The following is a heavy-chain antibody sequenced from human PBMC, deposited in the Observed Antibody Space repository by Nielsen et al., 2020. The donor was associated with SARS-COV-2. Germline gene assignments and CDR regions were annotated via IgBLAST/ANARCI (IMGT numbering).Heavy chain of an antibody. V-gene: IGHV7-4-1*02. CDR2: VNTYTGNP. Sequence: ASVKVSCKASGYTFTSYAMNWVRQAPGQGLEWMGWVNTYTGNPTYAQGFTGRFVFSLYTSVSTAYLQISSLKAEDTAVYYCARAPYQLPMSFDYWGQGALVTVSS. J-gene: IGHJ4*02. CDR3: ARAPYQLPMSFDY. D-gene: IGHD2-2*01. CDR1: GYTFTSYA.